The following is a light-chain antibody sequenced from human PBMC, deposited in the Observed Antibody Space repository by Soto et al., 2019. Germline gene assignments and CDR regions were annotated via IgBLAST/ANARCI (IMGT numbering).Light chain of an antibody. CDR3: SSYTSSATFV. CDR2: EVA. Sequence: QSALTQPASGSGSPGQSITISCTGASSDIGAYNFVSWYQQLPGKAPKLIIFEVANRPSGVSNRFSGSKSGTTASLTISGLQAEDEADYYCSSYTSSATFVFGGGTKLTVL. V-gene: IGLV2-14*01. CDR1: SSDIGAYNF. J-gene: IGLJ2*01.